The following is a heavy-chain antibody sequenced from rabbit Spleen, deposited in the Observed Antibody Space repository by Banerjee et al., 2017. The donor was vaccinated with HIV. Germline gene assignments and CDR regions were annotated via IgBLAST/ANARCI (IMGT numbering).Heavy chain of an antibody. D-gene: IGHD5-1*01. CDR2: LDGGTSYTI. V-gene: IGHV1S40*01. CDR1: GFSFSSSYW. Sequence: QSLEESGGDLVKPGASLTLTCTASGFSFSSSYWICWVRQPPGKGLEWIACLDGGTSYTIYYANWAKGRFTFSKTSSTTVTLQVTSLTAADTATYFCAREVCDSYATYCMDLWGPGTLVTVS. J-gene: IGHJ6*01. CDR3: AREVCDSYATYCMDL.